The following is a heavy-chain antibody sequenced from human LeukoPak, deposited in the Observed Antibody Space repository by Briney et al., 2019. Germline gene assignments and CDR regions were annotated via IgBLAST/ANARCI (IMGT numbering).Heavy chain of an antibody. D-gene: IGHD3-3*01. V-gene: IGHV4-39*07. CDR3: ARVPWSGYWTFDY. J-gene: IGHJ4*02. CDR2: ICYSGST. Sequence: SETLFLTCTVSGDSISSSSYCWGWIRQPPGKGLEWIGSICYSGSTYYNPSLKSRVTISVDTSKYQFSLKLSSVTAADTAVYYCARVPWSGYWTFDYWGQGTLVTVSS. CDR1: GDSISSSSYC.